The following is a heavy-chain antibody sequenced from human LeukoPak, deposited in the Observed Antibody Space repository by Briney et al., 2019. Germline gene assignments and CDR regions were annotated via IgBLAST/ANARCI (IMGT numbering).Heavy chain of an antibody. J-gene: IGHJ4*02. CDR2: IYHTGST. CDR3: ASNGILTAYFSFDC. V-gene: IGHV4-38-2*02. CDR1: GHSIINSYY. Sequence: SETLSLTCTVSGHSIINSYYWGWIRQPPGKGLEWIGSIYHTGSTYYNPSLKSRVTISVDGSKNQVSLKVTSVTAADTAVYYCASNGILTAYFSFDCWGQGTLVTVSS. D-gene: IGHD3-9*01.